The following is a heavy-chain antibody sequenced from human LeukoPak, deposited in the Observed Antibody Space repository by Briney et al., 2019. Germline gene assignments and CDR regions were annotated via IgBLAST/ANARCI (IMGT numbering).Heavy chain of an antibody. CDR2: ISSSSSYI. D-gene: IGHD3-10*01. Sequence: GGSLRLSCAASGFTFSSYAMSWVRQAPGKGLEWVSSISSSSSYIYYADSVKGRFTISRDNAKNSLYLQMNSLRAEDTAVYYCAKDPTGSNPYYGSGSYYKAFNWFDPWGQGTLVTVSS. CDR1: GFTFSSYA. CDR3: AKDPTGSNPYYGSGSYYKAFNWFDP. V-gene: IGHV3-21*01. J-gene: IGHJ5*02.